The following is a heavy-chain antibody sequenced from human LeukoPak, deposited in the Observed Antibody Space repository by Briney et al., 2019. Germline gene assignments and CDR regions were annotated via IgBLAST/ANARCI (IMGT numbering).Heavy chain of an antibody. CDR3: ARHSRTYYDILTGPYGGYFDY. J-gene: IGHJ4*02. V-gene: IGHV4-30-4*01. CDR2: IYYSGST. CDR1: GGSISSGDYY. Sequence: SQTLSLTCTVSGGSISSGDYYWSWIRQPPGKGLEWIGYIYYSGSTYYNPSLKSRVTISVDTSKNQFSLKLSSVTAADTAVYYCARHSRTYYDILTGPYGGYFDYWGQRTLVTVSS. D-gene: IGHD3-9*01.